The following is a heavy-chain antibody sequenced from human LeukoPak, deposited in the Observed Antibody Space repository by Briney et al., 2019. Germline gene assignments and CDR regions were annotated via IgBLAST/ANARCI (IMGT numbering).Heavy chain of an antibody. V-gene: IGHV1-46*01. J-gene: IGHJ5*02. Sequence: ASVKVSCKASGYKFADYYIYWVRQALGQGLEWMGAIFPSGGKTHYSQKFQGRLTLTRDTSTNTVYMELTGLRSDDTALYFCTRAFDPWGQGTLVTVSS. CDR2: IFPSGGKT. CDR3: TRAFDP. CDR1: GYKFADYY.